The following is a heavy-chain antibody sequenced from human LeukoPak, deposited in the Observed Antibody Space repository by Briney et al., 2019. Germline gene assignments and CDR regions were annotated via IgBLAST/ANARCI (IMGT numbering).Heavy chain of an antibody. CDR1: GGSISSNSYY. CDR2: IYYSGST. CDR3: AKAGVRYFDSSGLYAFDF. V-gene: IGHV4-39*01. D-gene: IGHD3-22*01. Sequence: SSETLSLTCAVSGGSISSNSYYWAWIRQPPGKGLEWIGTIYYSGSTYHNPSLKSRVTMSVDTSRNQFSLKLSSVDAADTAVYYCAKAGVRYFDSSGLYAFDFWGQGTTVTVSS. J-gene: IGHJ3*01.